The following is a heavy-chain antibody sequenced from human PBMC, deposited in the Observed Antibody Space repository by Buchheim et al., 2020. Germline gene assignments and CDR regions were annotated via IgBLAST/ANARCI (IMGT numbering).Heavy chain of an antibody. CDR3: ARGIPNCSGGSCYTYYFDY. CDR1: GGSISSGGYS. D-gene: IGHD2-15*01. CDR2: IYHSGST. Sequence: QLQLQESGSGLVKPSQTLSLTCAVSGGSISSGGYSWSWIRQPPGKGLEWIGYIYHSGSTYYNPSLKSRVTISVDRSKNQFSLKLSAVTAADTAVYYCARGIPNCSGGSCYTYYFDYWGQGTL. J-gene: IGHJ4*02. V-gene: IGHV4-30-2*01.